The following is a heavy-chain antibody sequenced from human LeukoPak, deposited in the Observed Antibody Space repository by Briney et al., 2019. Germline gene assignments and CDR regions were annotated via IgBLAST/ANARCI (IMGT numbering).Heavy chain of an antibody. CDR3: AKAARYCSSTSCSEPFDY. Sequence: GGSLRLSCAASGFTFSSYAMSWVRQAPGKGLEWVSAISGSGGSTYYADSVKGRFTISRDNSKNTLYLQMNSLRAEDTAVYYCAKAARYCSSTSCSEPFDYWGQGTLVTVSS. CDR2: ISGSGGST. J-gene: IGHJ4*02. V-gene: IGHV3-23*01. D-gene: IGHD2-2*01. CDR1: GFTFSSYA.